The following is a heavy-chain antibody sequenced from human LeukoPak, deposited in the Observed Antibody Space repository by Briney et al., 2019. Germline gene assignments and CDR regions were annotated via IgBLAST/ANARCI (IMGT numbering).Heavy chain of an antibody. CDR1: RGSVSSGRYY. Sequence: SETLSLTCSVSRGSVSSGRYYWSWIRHPPGKGLEWIGYIFHSGSTNYNPSLKSRVTISLDTSKNQFSLKLSSATAADTAVYYCARVLDLSKRGLDAFDIWGQGTMVTVSS. D-gene: IGHD3-16*01. CDR3: ARVLDLSKRGLDAFDI. CDR2: IFHSGST. V-gene: IGHV4-61*01. J-gene: IGHJ3*02.